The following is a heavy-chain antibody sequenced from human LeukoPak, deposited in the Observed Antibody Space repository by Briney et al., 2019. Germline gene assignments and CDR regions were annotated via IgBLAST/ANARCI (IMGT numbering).Heavy chain of an antibody. CDR2: IYYSGST. Sequence: SETLSLTCTVSGGSISSGGYYWSWIPQHPGKGLEWIGYIYYSGSTYYNPSLKSRVTISVDTSKNQFSLKLSSVTAADTAVYYCASRRLRPSIAVAGSWFDPWGQGTLVTVSS. J-gene: IGHJ5*02. D-gene: IGHD6-19*01. V-gene: IGHV4-31*03. CDR3: ASRRLRPSIAVAGSWFDP. CDR1: GGSISSGGYY.